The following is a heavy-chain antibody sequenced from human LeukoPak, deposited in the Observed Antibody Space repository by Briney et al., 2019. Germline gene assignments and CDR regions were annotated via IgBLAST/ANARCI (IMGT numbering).Heavy chain of an antibody. J-gene: IGHJ4*02. D-gene: IGHD6-19*01. CDR3: AREQWPEGDY. Sequence: GGSLRLSCAASGITLRRYAMSWVRQAPGKGRECVSAISSSSSYIYYADSVKGRFTISRDNAKNSLYLQMNSLRAEDTAVYYCAREQWPEGDYWGRGTLVTVSS. CDR1: GITLRRYA. CDR2: ISSSSSYI. V-gene: IGHV3-21*01.